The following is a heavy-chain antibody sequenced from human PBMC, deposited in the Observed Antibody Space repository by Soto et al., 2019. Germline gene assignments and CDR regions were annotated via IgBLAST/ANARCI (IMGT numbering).Heavy chain of an antibody. J-gene: IGHJ3*02. D-gene: IGHD3-10*01. CDR2: IWYDGSNK. Sequence: HVQLVESGGGVVQPGRSLRLSCAASGFTFSSYGMHWVRQAPGKGLEWVAVIWYDGSNKYYADSVKGRFTISRDNSNTTLYLQMNSLRAEDTAVYYCARDATIDMVRGVSKNYAFDIWGQGTMGTVSS. CDR3: ARDATIDMVRGVSKNYAFDI. V-gene: IGHV3-33*01. CDR1: GFTFSSYG.